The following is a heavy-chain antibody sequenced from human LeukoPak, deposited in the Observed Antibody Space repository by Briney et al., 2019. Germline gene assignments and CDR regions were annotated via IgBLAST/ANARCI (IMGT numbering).Heavy chain of an antibody. CDR1: GFTFSSYG. CDR3: AKAEYGSGSYYGRSVHQ. V-gene: IGHV3-23*01. Sequence: GGTLRLSCAASGFTFSSYGMSWVRQAPGKGLEWVSGISGNGGRIYYADSVKGRVTISRDNSKNRLYLEMNSLRVEDTAVYYCAKAEYGSGSYYGRSVHQWGQGTLVTVSS. D-gene: IGHD3-10*01. CDR2: ISGNGGRI. J-gene: IGHJ4*02.